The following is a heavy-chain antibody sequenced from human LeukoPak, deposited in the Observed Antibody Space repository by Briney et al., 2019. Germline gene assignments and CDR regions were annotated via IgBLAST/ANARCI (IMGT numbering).Heavy chain of an antibody. J-gene: IGHJ6*03. V-gene: IGHV4-34*01. D-gene: IGHD4-17*01. CDR2: INHSGST. CDR3: ARHPVPEYGDYGNYYHYYMDV. Sequence: PSETLSLTCAVYGGSFSGYYWSWIRQPPGKGPEWIGEINHSGSTNYNPSLKSRVTISVDTSKNQFSLKLSSVTAADTAVYYCARHPVPEYGDYGNYYHYYMDVWGKGTTVTISS. CDR1: GGSFSGYY.